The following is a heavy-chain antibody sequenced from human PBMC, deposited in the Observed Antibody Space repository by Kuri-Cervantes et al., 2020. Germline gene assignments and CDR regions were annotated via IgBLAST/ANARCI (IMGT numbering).Heavy chain of an antibody. J-gene: IGHJ6*02. D-gene: IGHD2-15*01. V-gene: IGHV3-74*01. CDR2: INSDGSSK. CDR1: GFTFSNHW. CDR3: ARDKVVVVVAATYYYYYGMDV. Sequence: GESLKISCAASGFTFSNHWMHWVRQAPGKGLVWVSRINSDGSSKSYAYSVKGRFTISRDNSKNTLYLQMNSLRAEDTAVYYCARDKVVVVVAATYYYYYGMDVWGQGTTVTVSS.